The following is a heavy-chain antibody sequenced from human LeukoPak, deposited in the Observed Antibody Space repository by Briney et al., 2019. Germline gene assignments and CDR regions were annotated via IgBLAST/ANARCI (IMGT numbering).Heavy chain of an antibody. J-gene: IGHJ4*02. CDR3: ARGEWGFDY. CDR1: QFTFRNYW. V-gene: IGHV3-7*04. CDR2: IKEDGSDK. D-gene: IGHD1-26*01. Sequence: GGSLRLSCAAFQFTFRNYWMSWVRQAPGKGLEWVANIKEDGSDKNYVDSVKGRFTISRDNAKNSLYLQMNSLRGEDTAVYYCARGEWGFDYWGQGTLVTVSS.